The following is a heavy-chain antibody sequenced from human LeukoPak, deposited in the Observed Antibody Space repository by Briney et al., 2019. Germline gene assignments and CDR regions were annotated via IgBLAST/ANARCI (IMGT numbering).Heavy chain of an antibody. J-gene: IGHJ4*02. D-gene: IGHD3-16*01. CDR1: GFTFSSYA. CDR3: AREYVTAYIMGDY. CDR2: ISYDGSNK. Sequence: GGSLRLSCAASGFTFSSYAMHWVRQAPGKGLEWVAVISYDGSNKYYADSVKGRFTISRDNSKNTLYLQMNSLRAEDTAVYYCAREYVTAYIMGDYWGQGTLVTVSS. V-gene: IGHV3-30*04.